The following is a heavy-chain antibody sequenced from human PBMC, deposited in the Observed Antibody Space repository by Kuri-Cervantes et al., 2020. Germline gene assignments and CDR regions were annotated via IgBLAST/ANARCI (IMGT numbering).Heavy chain of an antibody. J-gene: IGHJ4*02. V-gene: IGHV3-74*01. D-gene: IGHD6-19*01. CDR1: GFTFSSYW. CDR2: INSDGSST. CDR3: AKDRVAVAGAGIDY. Sequence: GESLKISCAASGFTFSSYWMHWVRQAPGKGLVWVSRINSDGSSTSYADSVKGRFTISRDNAKNTLYLQMNSLRAEDTALYYCAKDRVAVAGAGIDYWGQGTLVTVSS.